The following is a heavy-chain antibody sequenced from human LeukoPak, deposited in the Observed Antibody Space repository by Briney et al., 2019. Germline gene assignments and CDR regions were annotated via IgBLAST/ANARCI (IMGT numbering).Heavy chain of an antibody. CDR1: GYTFTIYG. CDR2: ISVYNGNT. J-gene: IGHJ4*02. Sequence: ASVKDSCKASGYTFTIYGISWVRQAPGQVLEWMGWISVYNGNTTYAQQLQGRVTMPKDTSTTTDYMELRSLRSDDTAVYSCARAMVPGVNPRGYWGQGTLVTVSS. CDR3: ARAMVPGVNPRGY. D-gene: IGHD3-10*01. V-gene: IGHV1-18*01.